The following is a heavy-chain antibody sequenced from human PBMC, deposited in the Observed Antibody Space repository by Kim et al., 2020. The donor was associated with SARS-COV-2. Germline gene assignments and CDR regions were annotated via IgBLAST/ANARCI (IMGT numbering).Heavy chain of an antibody. Sequence: GGTTYYADSVNGRFTISRDNSKNTLYLQMSSLRAEDAAVYYCVKNWNGDYWGQGTLVTVSS. CDR3: VKNWNGDY. J-gene: IGHJ4*02. D-gene: IGHD1-1*01. CDR2: GGTT. V-gene: IGHV3-64D*06.